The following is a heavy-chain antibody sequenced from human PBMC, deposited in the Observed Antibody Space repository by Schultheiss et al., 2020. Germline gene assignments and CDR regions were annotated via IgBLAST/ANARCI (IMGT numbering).Heavy chain of an antibody. V-gene: IGHV3-11*01. Sequence: GGSLRLSCAASGFTFSDYYMSWIRQAPGKGLEWVSYISSSGSTIYYADSVKGRFTISRDNAKNSLYLQMNSLRAEDTAVYYCARGYSGSYPPLSYLDYWGQGTLVTVSS. CDR1: GFTFSDYY. J-gene: IGHJ4*02. CDR3: ARGYSGSYPPLSYLDY. D-gene: IGHD1-26*01. CDR2: ISSSGSTI.